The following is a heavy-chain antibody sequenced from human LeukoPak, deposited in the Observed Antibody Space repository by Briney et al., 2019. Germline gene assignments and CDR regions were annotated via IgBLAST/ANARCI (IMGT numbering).Heavy chain of an antibody. CDR2: ISAYNGNT. CDR1: GYTFTGYY. CDR3: ARDRGLSLYDFRSGYPWFDP. D-gene: IGHD3-3*01. J-gene: IGHJ5*02. V-gene: IGHV1-18*04. Sequence: ASVKVSCKASGYTFTGYYMHWVRQAPGQVLEWMGWISAYNGNTNYAQKLQGRVTMTTDTSTSTAYMELRSLRSDDTAVYYCARDRGLSLYDFRSGYPWFDPWGQGTLVTVSS.